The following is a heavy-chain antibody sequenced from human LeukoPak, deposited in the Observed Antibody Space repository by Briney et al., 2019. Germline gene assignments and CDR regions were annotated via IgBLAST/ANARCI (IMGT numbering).Heavy chain of an antibody. CDR3: ARTLKVGVRGGAGDY. V-gene: IGHV1-3*01. CDR1: GYTFTSYA. CDR2: INAGNGNT. J-gene: IGHJ4*02. Sequence: GASVKVSCKASGYTFTSYAMHWVRQAPGQRLEWMGWINAGNGNTKYSQKFQGRVTITRDTFASTAYMELSSLRSEDTAVYYCARTLKVGVRGGAGDYWGQGTLVTVSS. D-gene: IGHD3-10*01.